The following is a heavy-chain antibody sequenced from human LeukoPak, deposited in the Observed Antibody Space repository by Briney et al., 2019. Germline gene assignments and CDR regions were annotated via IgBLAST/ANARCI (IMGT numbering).Heavy chain of an antibody. D-gene: IGHD6-19*01. CDR3: AKDRVISGWYDVGEADAFDI. CDR1: GFTVSSNY. Sequence: PGGSPRLSCAASGFTVSSNYMSWVRQAPGKGLEWVSAISGSGGSTYYADSVKGRFTISRDNSKNTLYLQMNSLRAEDTAVYYCAKDRVISGWYDVGEADAFDIWGQGTMVTVSS. V-gene: IGHV3-23*01. J-gene: IGHJ3*02. CDR2: ISGSGGST.